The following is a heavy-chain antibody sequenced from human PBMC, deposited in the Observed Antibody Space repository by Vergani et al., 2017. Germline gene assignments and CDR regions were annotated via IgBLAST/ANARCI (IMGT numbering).Heavy chain of an antibody. CDR2: IYSGGST. CDR3: AKPPARGYYYYMDV. J-gene: IGHJ6*03. CDR1: GFTVSSNY. Sequence: EVQLVESGGGLVQPGGSLRLSCAASGFTVSSNYMSWVRQAPGKGLEWVSVIYSGGSTYYADSVKGRFTISRDNSKNTLYLQMNSLRAEDTAVYYCAKPPARGYYYYMDVWGKGTTVTVSS. V-gene: IGHV3-66*02.